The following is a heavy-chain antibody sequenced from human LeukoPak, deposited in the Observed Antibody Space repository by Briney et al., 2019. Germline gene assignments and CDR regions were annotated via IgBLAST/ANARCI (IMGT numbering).Heavy chain of an antibody. Sequence: GGSLRLSCAASGFTFNNYAMTWVRQAPGKGLEWVSSIGGISGSAYYPDSVKGRFTISRDNSKNTVYLQMNSLRAEDTAVYFCAKSAFYDRLYFDSWGQGTLVTVSS. J-gene: IGHJ4*02. CDR3: AKSAFYDRLYFDS. CDR1: GFTFNNYA. D-gene: IGHD2/OR15-2a*01. V-gene: IGHV3-23*01. CDR2: IGGISGSA.